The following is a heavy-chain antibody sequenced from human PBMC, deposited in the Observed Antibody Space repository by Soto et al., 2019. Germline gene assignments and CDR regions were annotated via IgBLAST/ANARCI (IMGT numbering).Heavy chain of an antibody. Sequence: GGSLRLSCAASGFTFSSYSMNWVRQAPGKGLEWVSSISSSSSYIYYADSVKGRFTISRDNAKNSLYLQMNSLRAEDTAVYYCARDDKLGIMFDYWGQGTLVTVSS. CDR3: ARDDKLGIMFDY. J-gene: IGHJ4*02. V-gene: IGHV3-21*01. CDR2: ISSSSSYI. CDR1: GFTFSSYS. D-gene: IGHD7-27*01.